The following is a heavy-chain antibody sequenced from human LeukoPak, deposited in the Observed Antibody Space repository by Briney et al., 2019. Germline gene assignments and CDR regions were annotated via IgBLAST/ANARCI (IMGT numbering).Heavy chain of an antibody. CDR3: AKVMTTVTTIDFDY. D-gene: IGHD4-17*01. CDR1: GFTFSSYW. J-gene: IGHJ4*02. CDR2: IKQDGSEK. Sequence: QPGGSLRLSCAASGFTFSSYWMSWVRQAPGKGLEWVANIKQDGSEKYYVDSVKGRFTISRDNAKNSLYLQMNSLRAEDTAVYYCAKVMTTVTTIDFDYWGQETLVTVSS. V-gene: IGHV3-7*01.